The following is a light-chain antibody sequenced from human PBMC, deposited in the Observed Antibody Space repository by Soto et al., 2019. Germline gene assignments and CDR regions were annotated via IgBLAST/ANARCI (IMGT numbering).Light chain of an antibody. V-gene: IGKV1-9*01. J-gene: IGKJ2*01. Sequence: DIQLTQSPSFLSASVGDRVTITCRASQGISSYLAWYQQKPGKAPKLLIYAASTLQSEVPSRFSGSGSGTEFTLTISSLQPEDFATYYGQQLNSYPRTFGQGTKLEIK. CDR3: QQLNSYPRT. CDR1: QGISSY. CDR2: AAS.